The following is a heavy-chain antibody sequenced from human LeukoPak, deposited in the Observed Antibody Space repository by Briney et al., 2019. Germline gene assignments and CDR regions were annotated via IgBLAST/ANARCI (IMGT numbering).Heavy chain of an antibody. J-gene: IGHJ1*01. D-gene: IGHD6-13*01. CDR1: GGSFSGYY. CDR2: IYYSGST. V-gene: IGHV4-59*01. CDR3: ARASLSSWKGAECFQH. Sequence: PSETLSLTCAVYGGSFSGYYWSWIRQPAGKGLEWIGYIYYSGSTNYNPSRKSRVTISVDTSKNQFALKLSSVTAADTAVYYCARASLSSWKGAECFQHWGQGTLVTVSS.